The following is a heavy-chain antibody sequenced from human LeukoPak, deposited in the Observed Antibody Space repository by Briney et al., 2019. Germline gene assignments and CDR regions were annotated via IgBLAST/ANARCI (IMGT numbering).Heavy chain of an antibody. V-gene: IGHV3-23*01. D-gene: IGHD4-17*01. CDR3: AKDFPYYGDYDGFDP. Sequence: PGGSLRLSCAASGFTVSSNYMSWVRQAPGKGLEWVSVISGTGGSTYYADSVKGRFTISRDNSKNTLYLQMNSLRAEDTAVYYCAKDFPYYGDYDGFDPWGQGTLVTVSS. CDR1: GFTVSSNY. CDR2: ISGTGGST. J-gene: IGHJ5*02.